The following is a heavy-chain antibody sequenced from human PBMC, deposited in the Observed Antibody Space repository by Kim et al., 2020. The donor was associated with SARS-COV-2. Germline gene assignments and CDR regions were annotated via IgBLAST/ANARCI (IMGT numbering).Heavy chain of an antibody. CDR1: GYTFTSYA. CDR2: ITAGKGDT. J-gene: IGHJ4*02. Sequence: ASVKVSCKTSGYTFTSYAIHWVRQAPGQSLEWMGWITAGKGDTKYSQRFQGRVTITRDTSATTAYMELTSLRSEDTAVYYCASGYAFPLRELDFWGQGTLVTVSS. D-gene: IGHD2-2*03. CDR3: ASGYAFPLRELDF. V-gene: IGHV1-3*01.